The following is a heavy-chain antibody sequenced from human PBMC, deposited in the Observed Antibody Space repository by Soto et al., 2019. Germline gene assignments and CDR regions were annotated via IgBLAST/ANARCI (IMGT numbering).Heavy chain of an antibody. CDR3: ATYYYDSSGYYFFDY. J-gene: IGHJ4*02. D-gene: IGHD3-22*01. V-gene: IGHV4-61*01. CDR1: GGSVSSGSYY. CDR2: IYYSGST. Sequence: QVQLQESGPGLVKPSETLSLTCTVSGGSVSSGSYYWSWIRQPPGKGLEWIGYIYYSGSTNYNPSLKSRVTISVDTSKNQFSLKLSSVTAADTAVYYCATYYYDSSGYYFFDYWGQGTLVTVSS.